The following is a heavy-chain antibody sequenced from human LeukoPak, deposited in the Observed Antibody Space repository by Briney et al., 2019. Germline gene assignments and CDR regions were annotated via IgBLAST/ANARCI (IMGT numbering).Heavy chain of an antibody. CDR1: GYTFTSYD. D-gene: IGHD6-13*01. CDR2: MNPNSGNT. Sequence: GASVKVSCKASGYTFTSYDINWVRQATGQGLEWMGWMNPNSGNTGYAQKFQGRVTMTRNTSISTAYMELSSLRSEDTAVYFCARDAPGIAAAGVYWGQGTLVTVSS. V-gene: IGHV1-8*01. J-gene: IGHJ4*02. CDR3: ARDAPGIAAAGVY.